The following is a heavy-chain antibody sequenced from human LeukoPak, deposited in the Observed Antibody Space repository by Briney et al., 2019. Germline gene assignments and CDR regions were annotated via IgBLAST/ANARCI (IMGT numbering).Heavy chain of an antibody. J-gene: IGHJ3*02. V-gene: IGHV3-30*18. D-gene: IGHD5-18*01. CDR3: ANQDTAMVFDAFDI. CDR2: ISYDGSNK. Sequence: PGGSLRLSCAASGFTFSSYGMHWVRQAPGKGLEWVAVISYDGSNKYYADSVKGRFTISRDNSKNTLYLQMNSLRAEDTAVYYCANQDTAMVFDAFDIWGQGTMVTVSS. CDR1: GFTFSSYG.